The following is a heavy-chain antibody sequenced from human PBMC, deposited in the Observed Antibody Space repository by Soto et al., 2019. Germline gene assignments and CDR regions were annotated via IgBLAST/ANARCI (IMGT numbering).Heavy chain of an antibody. V-gene: IGHV1-18*04. CDR1: GYTFTDYG. D-gene: IGHD3-10*01. CDR3: ARVLRGVINWFDR. CDR2: ISTYNENS. J-gene: IGHJ5*02. Sequence: SVNLCCKAAGYTFTDYGFVWVRQAPGQGLEYLGWISTYNENSNYAQKFQGRVTLTTDSSTTTAYMELMSLRSDDTAIYFCARVLRGVINWFDRWGPGTLVTVSS.